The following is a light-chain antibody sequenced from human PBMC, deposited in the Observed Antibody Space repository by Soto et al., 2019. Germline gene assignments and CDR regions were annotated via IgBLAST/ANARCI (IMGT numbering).Light chain of an antibody. CDR2: GGV. Sequence: EIVMTQSPATLSVAPGDRATLSCMASQSVSSNLAWYQQKPGQAPRLLIFGGVTRATDIPARFSGGGSATEFILTISRLPSEDFAVYYCQQYNDWPPTFGQGTRLEI. CDR1: QSVSSN. J-gene: IGKJ5*01. CDR3: QQYNDWPPT. V-gene: IGKV3-15*01.